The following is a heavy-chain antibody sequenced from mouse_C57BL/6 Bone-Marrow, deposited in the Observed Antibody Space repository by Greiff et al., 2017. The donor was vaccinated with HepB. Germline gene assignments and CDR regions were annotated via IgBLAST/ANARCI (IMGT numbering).Heavy chain of an antibody. J-gene: IGHJ2*01. CDR3: ARGDDGYYGVDY. V-gene: IGHV1-66*01. D-gene: IGHD2-3*01. CDR2: IYPGSGNT. CDR1: GYSFTSYY. Sequence: QVQLQQSGPELVKPGASVKISCKASGYSFTSYYIHWVKQRPGQGLEWIGWIYPGSGNTKYNEKFKGKATLTADTSSSTAYMQLSSLTSEDSAVYYCARGDDGYYGVDYWGQGTTLTVSS.